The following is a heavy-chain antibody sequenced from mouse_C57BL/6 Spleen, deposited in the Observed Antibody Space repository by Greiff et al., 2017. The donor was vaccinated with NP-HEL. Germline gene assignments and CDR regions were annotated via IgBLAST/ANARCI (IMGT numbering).Heavy chain of an antibody. CDR3: ARHYYGSSFWYFDV. Sequence: EVKLVESGPELVKPGASVKIPCKASGYTFTDYNMDWVKQSHGKSLEWIGDINPNNGGTIYNQKFKGKATLTVDKSSSTAYMELRSLTSEDTAVYYCARHYYGSSFWYFDVWGTGTTVTVSS. J-gene: IGHJ1*03. V-gene: IGHV1-18*01. CDR2: INPNNGGT. D-gene: IGHD1-1*01. CDR1: GYTFTDYN.